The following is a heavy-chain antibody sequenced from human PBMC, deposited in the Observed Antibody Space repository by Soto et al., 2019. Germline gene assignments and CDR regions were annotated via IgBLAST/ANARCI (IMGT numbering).Heavy chain of an antibody. CDR1: GGSISSTTYY. J-gene: IGHJ5*02. V-gene: IGHV4-39*01. CDR3: ARLGKYYQSLDP. Sequence: SETRSLTCTVSGGSISSTTYYWGWMRQPPGKGLEWIASFFIGGNTYYSPSLKSRVTISVDTSKNQFSLKLSSVTAADTAVYYCARLGKYYQSLDPWGPGTLVTVSS. D-gene: IGHD2-2*01. CDR2: FFIGGNT.